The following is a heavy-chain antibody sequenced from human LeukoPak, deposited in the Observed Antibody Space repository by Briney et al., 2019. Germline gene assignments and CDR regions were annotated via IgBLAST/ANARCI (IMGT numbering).Heavy chain of an antibody. Sequence: SETLSLTCAVYGGSFSGYYWSWIRQPPGKGLEWIGEINHSGSTNYNPSLKSRVAISVDTSKNQFSLRLSSVTAADTAVYYCARGRGSSSWYYFDYWGQGTLVTVPS. CDR2: INHSGST. J-gene: IGHJ4*02. CDR3: ARGRGSSSWYYFDY. D-gene: IGHD6-13*01. V-gene: IGHV4-34*01. CDR1: GGSFSGYY.